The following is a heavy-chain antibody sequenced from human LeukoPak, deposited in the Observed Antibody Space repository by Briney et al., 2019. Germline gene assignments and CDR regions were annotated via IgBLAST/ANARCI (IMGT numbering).Heavy chain of an antibody. CDR2: IRGSGSGM. V-gene: IGHV3-48*04. J-gene: IGHJ4*02. CDR1: GITLSNYG. D-gene: IGHD7-27*01. Sequence: GGSLRLSCVVSGITLSNYGMSWVRQAPGKGLEWVANIRGSGSGMGYGSYYADSVKGRFTISRDNAKTSLYLQMNSLRADDTAVYYCARDDNWGLDYWGQGALVTVSS. CDR3: ARDDNWGLDY.